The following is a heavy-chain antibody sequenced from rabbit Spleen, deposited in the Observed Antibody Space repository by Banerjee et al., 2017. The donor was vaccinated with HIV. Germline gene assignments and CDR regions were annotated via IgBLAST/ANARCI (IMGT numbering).Heavy chain of an antibody. J-gene: IGHJ6*01. CDR2: IDAGSSGFT. Sequence: QQQLVESGGDLVKPGASLTLTCTASGFSFSSSYYICWVRQAPGKGLEWIACIDAGSSGFTYFASWAKGRFTISKTSSTTVTLQMTSLTAADTATYFCARDTSSSFSSYGMDLWGQGTLVTVS. CDR3: ARDTSSSFSSYGMDL. CDR1: GFSFSSSYY. D-gene: IGHD1-1*01. V-gene: IGHV1S45*01.